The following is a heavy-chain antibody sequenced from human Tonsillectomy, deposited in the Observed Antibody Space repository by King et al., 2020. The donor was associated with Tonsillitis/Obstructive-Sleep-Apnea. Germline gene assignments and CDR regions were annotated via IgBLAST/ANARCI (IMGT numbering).Heavy chain of an antibody. D-gene: IGHD5-18*01. CDR2: IYPGDSDT. J-gene: IGHJ4*02. CDR3: ARSAGYSYGYTYFDY. CDR1: GYSFTSYW. Sequence: VQLVESGAEVKKPGESLKISCKGSGYSFTSYWIGWVRQMPGKGLEWMGIIYPGDSDTRYSPSFQGQVTISADKSISTAYLQWSSLQASDTAMYYCARSAGYSYGYTYFDYWGQGTLVTVSS. V-gene: IGHV5-51*03.